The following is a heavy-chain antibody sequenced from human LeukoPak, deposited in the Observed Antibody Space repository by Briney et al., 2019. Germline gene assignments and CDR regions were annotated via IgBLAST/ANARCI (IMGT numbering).Heavy chain of an antibody. CDR1: GYSFTGYY. V-gene: IGHV1-2*02. CDR3: ASVTAAGTRNFDY. J-gene: IGHJ4*02. D-gene: IGHD6-13*01. CDR2: INPNSGGT. Sequence: ASVKVSCKASGYSFTGYYMHWVRRAPGQGLEWMGWINPNSGGTNYAQKFQGRVTMTRDTSISTAYMELSRLRSDDTAVYYCASVTAAGTRNFDYWGQGTLVTVSS.